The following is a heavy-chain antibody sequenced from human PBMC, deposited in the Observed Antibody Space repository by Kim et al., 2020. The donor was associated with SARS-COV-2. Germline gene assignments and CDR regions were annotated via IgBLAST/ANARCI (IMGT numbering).Heavy chain of an antibody. Sequence: GGSLRLSCAASGFTFSSYSMNWVRQAPGKWLEWVSSISSSSSYIYYADSVKGRFTISRDNAKNSLYLQMNSLRAEDTAVYYCARETLGWGGIAAAGTGFDYWGQGTLVTVSS. CDR2: ISSSSSYI. CDR1: GFTFSSYS. J-gene: IGHJ4*02. D-gene: IGHD6-13*01. V-gene: IGHV3-21*01. CDR3: ARETLGWGGIAAAGTGFDY.